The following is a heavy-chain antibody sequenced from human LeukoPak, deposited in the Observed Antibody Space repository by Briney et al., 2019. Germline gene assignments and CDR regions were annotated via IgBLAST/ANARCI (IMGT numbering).Heavy chain of an antibody. CDR1: GGSISSSSYY. V-gene: IGHV4-39*01. CDR3: ATTYCSGDTCYLDS. Sequence: KPSETLSLTCTVSGGSISSSSYYWGWIRQPPGKGLERIGTIYYSGTTYFSPSLKSRVTISVDTSENQFSLRLSSVTAADTAIYYCATTYCSGDTCYLDSWGQGTLVTVSS. D-gene: IGHD2-15*01. J-gene: IGHJ4*02. CDR2: IYYSGTT.